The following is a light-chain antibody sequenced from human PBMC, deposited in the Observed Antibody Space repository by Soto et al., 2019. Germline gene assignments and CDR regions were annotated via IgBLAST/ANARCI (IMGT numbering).Light chain of an antibody. V-gene: IGKV3-11*01. CDR1: QSVSSY. J-gene: IGKJ1*01. CDR3: QQRSSWPWT. Sequence: EIELTQSPATLSLSPGERATLSCRASQSVSSYLAWYQQKPGQAPRLLIYDASTRATGIPARFSGSGSGTEFTLTISSLGPEDFAGYYCQQRSSWPWTFGQGTQVEIK. CDR2: DAS.